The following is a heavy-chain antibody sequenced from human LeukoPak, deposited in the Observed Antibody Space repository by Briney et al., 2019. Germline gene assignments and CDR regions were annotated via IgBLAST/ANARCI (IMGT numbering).Heavy chain of an antibody. D-gene: IGHD3-9*01. CDR1: GGPISSGDYY. V-gene: IGHV4-30-4*01. CDR2: IYYNGII. CDR3: ARRYYDTLTGQGFIDY. Sequence: PSETLSLTCTVSGGPISSGDYYWSWIRQPPGKGLEWIGYIYYNGIIYYNPSLKSRVTISVDTSKNQFSLKLSSVTAADTAVYYCARRYYDTLTGQGFIDYWGQGTLVTVSS. J-gene: IGHJ4*02.